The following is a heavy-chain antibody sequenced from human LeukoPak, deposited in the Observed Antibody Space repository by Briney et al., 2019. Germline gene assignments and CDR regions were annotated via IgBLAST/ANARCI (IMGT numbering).Heavy chain of an antibody. V-gene: IGHV1-18*01. CDR3: ARAYYYYGSGSYDMDV. J-gene: IGHJ6*02. D-gene: IGHD3-10*01. CDR2: ISAYNGNT. Sequence: ASVKVSCKASGYTFTSYGISGVRQAPGQGLEWMGWISAYNGNTNYAQKLQGRVTMTTDTSTSTAYMELRSLRSDDTAVYYCARAYYYYGSGSYDMDVWGQGTTVTVSS. CDR1: GYTFTSYG.